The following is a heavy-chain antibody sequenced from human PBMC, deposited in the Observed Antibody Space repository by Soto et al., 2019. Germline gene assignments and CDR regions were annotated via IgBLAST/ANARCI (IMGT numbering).Heavy chain of an antibody. CDR3: VREGRGSFDF. CDR1: GFIFTNYA. Sequence: GGSLRLSCAASGFIFTNYAMNWVRQAPGKGLEWVSVIGGRGNSAYYADSVQGRFIISRDNSKNTLSLQMSSLTADDTAIYYCVREGRGSFDFWGRGTMVTVSS. D-gene: IGHD5-12*01. V-gene: IGHV3-23*01. CDR2: IGGRGNSA. J-gene: IGHJ3*01.